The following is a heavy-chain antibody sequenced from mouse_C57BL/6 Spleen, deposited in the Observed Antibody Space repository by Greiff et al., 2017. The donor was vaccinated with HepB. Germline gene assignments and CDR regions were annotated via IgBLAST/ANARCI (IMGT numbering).Heavy chain of an antibody. V-gene: IGHV5-17*01. Sequence: EVKLVESGGGLVKPGGSLKLSCAASGFTFSDYGMHWVRQAPEKGLEWVAYISSGSSTIYYADTVKGRFTISRDNAKNTLFLQMTSLRSEDTAMYYCARSHYYDYDGYAMDYWGQGTSVTVSS. CDR3: ARSHYYDYDGYAMDY. D-gene: IGHD2-4*01. CDR2: ISSGSSTI. J-gene: IGHJ4*01. CDR1: GFTFSDYG.